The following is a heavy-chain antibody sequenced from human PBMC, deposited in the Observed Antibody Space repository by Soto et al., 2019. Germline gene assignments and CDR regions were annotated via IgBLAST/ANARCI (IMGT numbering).Heavy chain of an antibody. CDR2: IYYSGST. CDR1: GGSISSGVYY. J-gene: IGHJ3*02. CDR3: ARLGYCSGGSCYSGGFDI. D-gene: IGHD2-15*01. V-gene: IGHV4-31*03. Sequence: TLSLTFTVSGGSISSGVYYWSWIRQHPGKGLEWIGYIYYSGSTYYNPSLKSRVTISVDTSKNQFSLKLSSVTAADTAVYYCARLGYCSGGSCYSGGFDIWGQGTMVTVSS.